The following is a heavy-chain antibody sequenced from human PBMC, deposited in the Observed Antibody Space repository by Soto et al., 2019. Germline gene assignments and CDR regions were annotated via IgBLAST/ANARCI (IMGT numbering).Heavy chain of an antibody. J-gene: IGHJ5*02. V-gene: IGHV1-69*02. CDR1: GGTFSSYT. Sequence: QVQLVQSGAEVKKPGSSVKVSCKASGGTFSSYTISWVRQAPGQGLEWMGRIIPILGIANYAQKFQGRVTITADKSTSTAYMELSSLRSEDTDVYYCARGGQQLPGPHNWFDPWGQGTLVTVSS. CDR2: IIPILGIA. CDR3: ARGGQQLPGPHNWFDP. D-gene: IGHD6-13*01.